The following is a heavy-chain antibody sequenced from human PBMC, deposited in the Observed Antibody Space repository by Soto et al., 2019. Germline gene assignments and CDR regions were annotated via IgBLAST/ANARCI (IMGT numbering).Heavy chain of an antibody. CDR2: TSYDGSNN. CDR3: ARGGTTGGWDV. V-gene: IGHV3-33*05. D-gene: IGHD3-16*01. J-gene: IGHJ4*02. Sequence: QVQLVESGGGVVQPGTSLRLSCVGSGFTFRSYVIHWVRQAPGKGLEWVALTSYDGSNNFYGDSVKGRFTISRDNSRNTGELQMDSLRLEDTALYYCARGGTTGGWDVWGQGTLVSVSS. CDR1: GFTFRSYV.